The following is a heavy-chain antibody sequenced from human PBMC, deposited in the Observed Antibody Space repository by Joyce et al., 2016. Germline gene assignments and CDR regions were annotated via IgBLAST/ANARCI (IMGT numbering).Heavy chain of an antibody. Sequence: QVQLVESGGGAVQPGRSLRLSCEASGFTFNTYGMHWVRQAPGKGLEWVAFIWFDGRNKYYAESVKGRFTISRDNSNDTLWLQMSSVRADDTAVYYCARDQDYGDLHPEYWGQGTLVTVSS. D-gene: IGHD4-17*01. CDR2: IWFDGRNK. CDR1: GFTFNTYG. V-gene: IGHV3-33*01. J-gene: IGHJ4*02. CDR3: ARDQDYGDLHPEY.